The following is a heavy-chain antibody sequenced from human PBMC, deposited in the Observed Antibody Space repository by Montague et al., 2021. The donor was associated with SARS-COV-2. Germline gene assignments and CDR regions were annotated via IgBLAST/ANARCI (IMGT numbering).Heavy chain of an antibody. J-gene: IGHJ4*02. CDR3: ARDRGVQYQLQMPFYFDY. CDR2: IYHSGST. Sequence: SETLSLTCAVYGGSFSGYYWSWIRQPPGKGLEWIGEIYHSGSTNYNPSPKSRVTISVDTSKNQFSLRLSSVTAADTASYYCARDRGVQYQLQMPFYFDYWGQGTLVTVSS. CDR1: GGSFSGYY. D-gene: IGHD2-2*01. V-gene: IGHV4-34*01.